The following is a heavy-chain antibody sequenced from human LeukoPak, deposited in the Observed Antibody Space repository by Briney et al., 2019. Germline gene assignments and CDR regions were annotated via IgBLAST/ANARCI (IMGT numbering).Heavy chain of an antibody. CDR2: INPSGGST. CDR3: ARGHGYSYGKGSYFDY. CDR1: GYTFTSYY. D-gene: IGHD5-18*01. J-gene: IGHJ4*02. V-gene: IGHV1-46*01. Sequence: ASVKVSCKASGYTFTSYYMHWVRQAPGQGLEWMGIINPSGGSTSYAQKFQGRVTMTRDTSTSTIYMELSSLRSEDTAVYYCARGHGYSYGKGSYFDYWGQGTLVTVSS.